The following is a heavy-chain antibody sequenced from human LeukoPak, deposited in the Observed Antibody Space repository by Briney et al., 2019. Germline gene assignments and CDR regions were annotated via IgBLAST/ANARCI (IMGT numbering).Heavy chain of an antibody. J-gene: IGHJ4*02. CDR1: GFTFSSYA. Sequence: PGGSLRLSCAASGFTFSSYAMSWVRQAPGKGLEWVSAISGSGGSTYYADSVKGRFPISRDNSKNTLYLQMNSLRAEDTAVYYCASQLIVVVVAANDYWGQGTLVTVSS. CDR3: ASQLIVVVVAANDY. CDR2: ISGSGGST. V-gene: IGHV3-23*01. D-gene: IGHD2-15*01.